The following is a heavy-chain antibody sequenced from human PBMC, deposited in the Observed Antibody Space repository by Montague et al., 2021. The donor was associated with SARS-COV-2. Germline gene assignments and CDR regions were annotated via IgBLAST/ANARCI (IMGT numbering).Heavy chain of an antibody. CDR3: APLGFDSRSYYTPHNWFDP. D-gene: IGHD3-10*01. CDR1: GISLSTSGVG. CDR2: IYWDDDE. J-gene: IGHJ5*02. V-gene: IGHV2-5*02. Sequence: PALVKPTQTPTLTCTFSGISLSTSGVGVAWIRQPPGKALEWLALIYWDDDERYSPSMRSRLTITKDTSENQVVLRMTNMDPMDTATYYCAPLGFDSRSYYTPHNWFDPWGQGILVTVSS.